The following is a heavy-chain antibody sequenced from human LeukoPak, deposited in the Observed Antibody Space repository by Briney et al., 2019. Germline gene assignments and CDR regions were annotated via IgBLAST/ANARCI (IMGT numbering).Heavy chain of an antibody. D-gene: IGHD1-26*01. CDR3: ANVRGLYSGSYVFDY. CDR1: GFTFSSYA. CDR2: ISGSGDST. J-gene: IGHJ4*02. Sequence: GGSLRLSCAASGFTFSSYAMSWVRQAPGKGLEWVSGISGSGDSTYYADSVKGRFTISRDNSKNTLYLLMNSLRAEDTAVYYCANVRGLYSGSYVFDYWGQGTLVTVSS. V-gene: IGHV3-23*01.